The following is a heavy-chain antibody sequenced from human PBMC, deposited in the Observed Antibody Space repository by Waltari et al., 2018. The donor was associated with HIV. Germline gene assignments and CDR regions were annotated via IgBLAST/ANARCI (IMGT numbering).Heavy chain of an antibody. D-gene: IGHD6-13*01. V-gene: IGHV3-30*04. J-gene: IGHJ4*02. CDR2: ISYDGSNK. CDR1: GFTFSSYA. Sequence: QVQLVESGGGVVQPGRSLRLSCAASGFTFSSYAMHWVRQYPGKGLEWVAVISYDGSNKYYADSVKGRFTISRDNSKNTLYLQMNSLRAEDTAVYYCARAAAVDYWGQGTLVTVSS. CDR3: ARAAAVDY.